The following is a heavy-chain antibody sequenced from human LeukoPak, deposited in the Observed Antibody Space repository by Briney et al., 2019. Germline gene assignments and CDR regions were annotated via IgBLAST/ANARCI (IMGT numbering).Heavy chain of an antibody. Sequence: SETLSLTCTVSGGSISSSTYYWSWIRQHPGKGLEWIGYIYYSGSTYYNPSLKSRVTISVDTSKNQFSLKLSSVTAADTAVYYCASGITFGGVIVPPDYWGQGTLVTVSS. CDR2: IYYSGST. D-gene: IGHD3-16*02. CDR1: GGSISSSTYY. CDR3: ASGITFGGVIVPPDY. V-gene: IGHV4-31*03. J-gene: IGHJ4*02.